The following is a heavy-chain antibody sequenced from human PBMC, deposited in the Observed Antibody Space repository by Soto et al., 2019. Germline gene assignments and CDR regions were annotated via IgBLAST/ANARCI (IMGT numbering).Heavy chain of an antibody. CDR1: GGSISSYF. V-gene: IGHV4-59*01. J-gene: IGHJ4*02. Sequence: SETLSLTCTVSGGSISSYFYIWVRQPPGKGLEWIGSVYYTGTTDCNPSLKSRVTISVDTSKTQFSLNLRSVTAADTAVYYCARDLAAVPRAFDYWGRGTLVTVSS. CDR3: ARDLAAVPRAFDY. CDR2: VYYTGTT. D-gene: IGHD6-13*01.